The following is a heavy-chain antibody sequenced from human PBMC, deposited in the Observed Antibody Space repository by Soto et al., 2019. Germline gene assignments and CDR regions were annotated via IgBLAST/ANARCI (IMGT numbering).Heavy chain of an antibody. V-gene: IGHV4-39*01. Sequence: QLQLQESGPGLVKPSETLSLTCTVSGGSISSSSYYWGWIRQPPGKGLEWIGSIYYSGSTYYNPSLKRRVTISVDTSKNQFSLKLSSVTAADTAVYYCARATEPPIVVVPAAINFDYWGQGTLVTVSS. CDR3: ARATEPPIVVVPAAINFDY. CDR2: IYYSGST. CDR1: GGSISSSSYY. J-gene: IGHJ4*02. D-gene: IGHD2-2*02.